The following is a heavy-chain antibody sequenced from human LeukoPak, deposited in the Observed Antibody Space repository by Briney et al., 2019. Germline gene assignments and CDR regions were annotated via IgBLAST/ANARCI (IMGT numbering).Heavy chain of an antibody. D-gene: IGHD4-17*01. J-gene: IGHJ4*02. CDR2: IYYSGST. CDR3: ARHSGVTTHYFDH. Sequence: PSETLSLTCPVSGGSISSYFWSWIRQPPGKGLEWIGYIYYSGSTNYNPSLKGRVTISVDTSKNQFSLKLSSVTAADTAVYYCARHSGVTTHYFDHWGQGTLVTVSS. V-gene: IGHV4-59*08. CDR1: GGSISSYF.